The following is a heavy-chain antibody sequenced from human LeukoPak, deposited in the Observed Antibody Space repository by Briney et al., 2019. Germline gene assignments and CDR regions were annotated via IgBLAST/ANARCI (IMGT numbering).Heavy chain of an antibody. J-gene: IGHJ4*02. D-gene: IGHD2-15*01. CDR2: IYHSGST. CDR3: ARGTLGYCSGGSCTPFDY. Sequence: PSQTLSLTCAVSGGSISSGGYSWSWIRQPPGKGLEWIGYIYHSGSTYYNPSLESRVTISVDRSKNQFSLKLSSVTAADTAVYYCARGTLGYCSGGSCTPFDYWGQGTLVTVSS. V-gene: IGHV4-30-2*01. CDR1: GGSISSGGYS.